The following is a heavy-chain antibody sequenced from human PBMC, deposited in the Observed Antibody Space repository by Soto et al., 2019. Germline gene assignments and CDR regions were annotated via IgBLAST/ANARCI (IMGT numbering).Heavy chain of an antibody. CDR3: ARDYYDSSGYYYAIPLPDY. J-gene: IGHJ4*02. CDR2: IWYDGSNK. D-gene: IGHD3-22*01. V-gene: IGHV3-33*01. CDR1: GFTFSSYG. Sequence: HPGGSLRLSCAASGFTFSSYGMHWVRQAPGKGLEWVAVIWYDGSNKYYADSVKGRFTISRGNSKNTLYLQMNSLRAEDTAVYYCARDYYDSSGYYYAIPLPDYWGQGTLVTVSS.